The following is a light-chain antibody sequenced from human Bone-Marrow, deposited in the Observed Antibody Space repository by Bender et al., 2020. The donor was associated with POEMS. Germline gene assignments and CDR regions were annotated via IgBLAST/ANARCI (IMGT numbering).Light chain of an antibody. CDR2: GVT. Sequence: QSALTQPAAVSGSPGQSITISCTGTTSDVGGYDYVSWYQQHPGKAPKLMIFGVTYRPSGVSDRFSGSKSGSTASLTISGSQAEDEAVYYCSSYTTGYTLVVFGGGTKLTVL. J-gene: IGLJ2*01. CDR1: TSDVGGYDY. V-gene: IGLV2-14*03. CDR3: SSYTTGYTLVV.